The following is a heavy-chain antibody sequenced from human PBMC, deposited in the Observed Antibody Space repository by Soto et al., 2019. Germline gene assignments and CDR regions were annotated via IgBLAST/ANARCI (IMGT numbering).Heavy chain of an antibody. J-gene: IGHJ2*01. D-gene: IGHD2-21*01. Sequence: QVQLVQSGAEVKKPGASVKVSCKASGYTFTSYAMHWVRQAPGQRLEWMGWINAGNGNTKYSQKYQARVTITRDTSASTAYMELSSMRSEATAVYYCARVPGYSIGDLWGRGTLVTVSS. CDR3: ARVPGYSIGDL. V-gene: IGHV1-3*01. CDR1: GYTFTSYA. CDR2: INAGNGNT.